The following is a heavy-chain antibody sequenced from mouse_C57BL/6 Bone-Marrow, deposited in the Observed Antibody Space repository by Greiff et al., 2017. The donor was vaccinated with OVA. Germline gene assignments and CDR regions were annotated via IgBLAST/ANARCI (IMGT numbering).Heavy chain of an antibody. Sequence: VNLVESGPGLVQPSQSLSITCTVSGFSLTSYGVHWVRQSPGKGLEWLGVIWSGGSTDYNAAFISRLSISKDNSKSQVFFKMNSLQADDTAIYYCARRGYYDYGWFAYWGQGTLVTVSA. CDR2: IWSGGST. V-gene: IGHV2-2*01. CDR1: GFSLTSYG. D-gene: IGHD2-4*01. J-gene: IGHJ3*01. CDR3: ARRGYYDYGWFAY.